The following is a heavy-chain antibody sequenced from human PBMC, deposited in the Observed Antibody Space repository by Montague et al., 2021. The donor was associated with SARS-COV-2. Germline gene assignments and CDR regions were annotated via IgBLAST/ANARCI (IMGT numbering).Heavy chain of an antibody. Sequence: SETLSLTCAVSGGSISSTTNFWAWLRQPPGKEPEWIGSIFFRGSTYSNPSLQSRVTTSVDTSNNQFSLRLTSMTAADTAVYFCARVSRGGSLYPFFDSWCQGTLVTVSS. J-gene: IGHJ4*02. V-gene: IGHV4-39*07. D-gene: IGHD2-8*01. CDR2: IFFRGST. CDR3: ARVSRGGSLYPFFDS. CDR1: GGSISSTTNF.